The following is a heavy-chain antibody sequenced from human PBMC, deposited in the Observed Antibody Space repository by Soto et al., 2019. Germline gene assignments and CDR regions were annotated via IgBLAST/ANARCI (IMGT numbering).Heavy chain of an antibody. J-gene: IGHJ4*02. V-gene: IGHV1-18*04. D-gene: IGHD3-10*01. CDR3: ARDQRYYGSGSYYSDS. CDR2: ISAYTGKA. CDR1: GYVYISYG. Sequence: QVQLVQSGPEVKKPGDSVKVSCKTSGYVYISYGISWVRQAPGHGLEWVGWISAYTGKADYAQKFQGRVTMTTETSTSTAFLELRSLRSDDTAVYYCARDQRYYGSGSYYSDSWGQGTLVTVSS.